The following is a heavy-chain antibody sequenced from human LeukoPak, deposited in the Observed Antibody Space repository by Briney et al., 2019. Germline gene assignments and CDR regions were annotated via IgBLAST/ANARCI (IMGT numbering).Heavy chain of an antibody. Sequence: GGSLRLSCAASGFTLSSHWMHWVRQVPGKGLVSVSRIESDGRTGYADSVKGRFIISRDNAKSTLYLQMNSLRVEDTAVYYCARDGRGPDYWGQGTLVTVSS. CDR3: ARDGRGPDY. CDR2: IESDGRT. V-gene: IGHV3-74*01. D-gene: IGHD3/OR15-3a*01. CDR1: GFTLSSHW. J-gene: IGHJ4*02.